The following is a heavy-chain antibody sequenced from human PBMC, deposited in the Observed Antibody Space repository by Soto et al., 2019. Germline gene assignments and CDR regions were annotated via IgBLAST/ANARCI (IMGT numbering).Heavy chain of an antibody. D-gene: IGHD3-10*01. CDR1: GFTFSSYW. J-gene: IGHJ6*02. V-gene: IGHV3-74*01. CDR2: MNEDGGTT. Sequence: PXGSLRLSSSAAGFTFSSYWMHWVRQAPGKGLVWVSRMNEDGGTTDYADSVKGRFTISRDNAKNTLYLQMNSLRVEDTAVYYCASDLSGRADVWGQGNTVTVSS. CDR3: ASDLSGRADV.